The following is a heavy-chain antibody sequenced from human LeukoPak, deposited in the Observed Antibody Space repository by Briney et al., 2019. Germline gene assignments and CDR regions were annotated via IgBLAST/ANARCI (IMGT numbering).Heavy chain of an antibody. CDR1: GYSFTSYW. CDR2: IYPGDSDT. V-gene: IGHV5-51*01. CDR3: ARLVGRPPGIAAAGTGFDP. J-gene: IGHJ5*02. D-gene: IGHD6-13*01. Sequence: GESLKISCKGSGYSFTSYWIGWVRQVPGKGLEWMGIIYPGDSDTRYSPSFQGQVTISADKSISTAYLQWSSLKASDTAMYYCARLVGRPPGIAAAGTGFDPWSQGTLVTVSS.